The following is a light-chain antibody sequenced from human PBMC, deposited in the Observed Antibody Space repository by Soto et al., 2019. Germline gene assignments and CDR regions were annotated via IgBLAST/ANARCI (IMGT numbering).Light chain of an antibody. Sequence: EILMTQSPATLSVSPGERATLSCRASQSLNRNLAWYQQKPGQAPRLIIYGASTRASGIPARFSGSGSGTEFTLTIISLPSEDFALYYCQHHNDLPPAFTFGPGTKVDL. J-gene: IGKJ3*01. V-gene: IGKV3D-15*01. CDR3: QHHNDLPPAFT. CDR1: QSLNRN. CDR2: GAS.